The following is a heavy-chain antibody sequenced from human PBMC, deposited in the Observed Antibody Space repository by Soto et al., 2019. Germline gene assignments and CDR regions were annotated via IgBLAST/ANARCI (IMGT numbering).Heavy chain of an antibody. Sequence: QVQLVQSGAEVKKPGSSVKVSCKAPGGTFSSYAISWVRQAPGQGLEWMGGIIPIFGTANYAQKFQGRVTITADKSTSTAYMELSSLRSEDTAVYYCARGTTGYYTDDYYYGMDVWGQGTTVTVSS. V-gene: IGHV1-69*06. J-gene: IGHJ6*02. CDR1: GGTFSSYA. D-gene: IGHD3-9*01. CDR2: IIPIFGTA. CDR3: ARGTTGYYTDDYYYGMDV.